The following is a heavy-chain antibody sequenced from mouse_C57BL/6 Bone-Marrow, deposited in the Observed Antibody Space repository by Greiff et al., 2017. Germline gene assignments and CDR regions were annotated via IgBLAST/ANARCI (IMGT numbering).Heavy chain of an antibody. CDR1: GYTFTEYT. V-gene: IGHV1-62-2*01. CDR2: FYPGSGSI. J-gene: IGHJ2*01. CDR3: ARHEDRNYYYGLDY. D-gene: IGHD1-1*01. Sequence: QVQLKESGAELVKPGASVKLSCKASGYTFTEYTIHWVKQRSGQGLEWIGWFYPGSGSIKYNEKVKDKATLTAYKSSSTFYMELSKLTSEASAVYFCARHEDRNYYYGLDYWGQGTTLTVSS.